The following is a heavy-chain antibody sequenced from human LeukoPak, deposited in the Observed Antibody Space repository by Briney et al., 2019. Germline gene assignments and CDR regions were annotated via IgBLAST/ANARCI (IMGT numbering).Heavy chain of an antibody. CDR2: ISSSGSPI. V-gene: IGHV3-48*03. Sequence: PGGSLRLSCAASGFTFSSYEMNWVRQAPGKGLEWISYISSSGSPIYYADSVKGRFTISRDNAKNSLYLQMNSLRAEDTAVYYCAREAVAGGWFDPWGQGTLVTVSS. J-gene: IGHJ5*02. CDR1: GFTFSSYE. CDR3: AREAVAGGWFDP. D-gene: IGHD6-19*01.